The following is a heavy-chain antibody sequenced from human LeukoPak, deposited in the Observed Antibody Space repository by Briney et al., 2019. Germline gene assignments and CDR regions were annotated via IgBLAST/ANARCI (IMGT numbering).Heavy chain of an antibody. V-gene: IGHV3-21*01. CDR3: ARGSASLMYYSGSYCDY. CDR2: ISTSSSYI. CDR1: EFIVIINY. D-gene: IGHD1-26*01. J-gene: IGHJ4*02. Sequence: GGSLLLSCAASEFIVIINYMTWVRQAPGKGLEWVSSISTSSSYIYYADSVKGRFTISRDNAKNSLYLQMNSLRAEDTTVYYCARGSASLMYYSGSYCDYWGQGTLVTVSS.